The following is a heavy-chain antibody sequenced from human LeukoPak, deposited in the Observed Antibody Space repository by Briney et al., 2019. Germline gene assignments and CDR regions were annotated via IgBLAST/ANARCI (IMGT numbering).Heavy chain of an antibody. V-gene: IGHV4-38-2*01. CDR1: DYSIRSAVY. D-gene: IGHD3-22*01. Sequence: SETLSLTCVVSDYSIRSAVYWGWVRQPPGKGLEWIGSIYHSGSTYYSPSLKSRVTMSVDTSKKQFSLKMTSVTAADTAVYYCVGGYYDSSGYPMGDFDYWGQGTLVTVSS. CDR2: IYHSGST. J-gene: IGHJ4*02. CDR3: VGGYYDSSGYPMGDFDY.